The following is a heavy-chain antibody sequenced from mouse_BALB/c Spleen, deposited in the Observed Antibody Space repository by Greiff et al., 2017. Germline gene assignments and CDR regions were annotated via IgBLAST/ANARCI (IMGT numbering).Heavy chain of an antibody. V-gene: IGHV5-17*02. Sequence: EVKLVESGGGLVQPGGSRKLSCAASGFTFSSFGMHWVRQAPEKGLEWVAYISSGSSTIYYADTVKGRFTISRDNPKNTLFLQMTSLRSEDTAMYYCARSGYYGYGFAYWGQGTLVTVSA. J-gene: IGHJ3*01. CDR2: ISSGSSTI. CDR3: ARSGYYGYGFAY. D-gene: IGHD1-2*01. CDR1: GFTFSSFG.